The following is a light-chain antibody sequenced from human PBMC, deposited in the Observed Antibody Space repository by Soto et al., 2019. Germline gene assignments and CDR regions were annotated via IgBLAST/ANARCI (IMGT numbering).Light chain of an antibody. J-gene: IGKJ4*01. CDR2: WAS. V-gene: IGKV4-1*01. CDR1: QSVLSSSNNLNY. CDR3: QQYYSALLT. Sequence: ALTLSQDSLTVSLGERAEINYKSSQSVLSSSNNLNYLAWYQQKPGQPPKVLIYWASTRESGVPDRFSGGGSGTDFTLTISCLQAEDVAVYYCQQYYSALLTFGGGTKVDIK.